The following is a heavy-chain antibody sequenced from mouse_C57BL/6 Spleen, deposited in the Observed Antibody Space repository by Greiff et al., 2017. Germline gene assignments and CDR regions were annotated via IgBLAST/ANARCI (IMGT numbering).Heavy chain of an antibody. CDR1: GFNIKDYY. CDR3: SSPTVVATYYCDY. CDR2: IDPEDGET. D-gene: IGHD1-1*01. J-gene: IGHJ2*01. V-gene: IGHV14-2*01. Sequence: EVQLQQSGAELVKPGASVKLSCTASGFNIKDYYMHWVKQRTEQGLEWIGRIDPEDGETKYAPKFQGKATLTADTSSNTAYLQLSSLTSEDTAVYYCSSPTVVATYYCDYWGQGTTLTVSS.